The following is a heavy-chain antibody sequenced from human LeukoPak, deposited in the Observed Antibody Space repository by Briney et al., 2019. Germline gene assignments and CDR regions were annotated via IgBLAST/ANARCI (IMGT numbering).Heavy chain of an antibody. D-gene: IGHD3-16*02. CDR3: ARLSSFAFDI. J-gene: IGHJ3*02. CDR2: ILHNGDST. Sequence: GGSLRLSCAASGFTCSTYVMSWVRQAPGKGLERLSLILHNGDSTYYADSVKGRFTISRDNSKNTLYLQMNSLRAEDTAVYYCARLSSFAFDIWGQGTMVTVSS. V-gene: IGHV3-23*01. CDR1: GFTCSTYV.